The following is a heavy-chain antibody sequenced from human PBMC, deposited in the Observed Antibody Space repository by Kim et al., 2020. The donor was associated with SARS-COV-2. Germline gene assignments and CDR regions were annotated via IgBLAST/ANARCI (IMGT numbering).Heavy chain of an antibody. CDR1: GGSFSGYY. V-gene: IGHV4-34*01. D-gene: IGHD3-10*01. CDR2: INHSGST. CDR3: ARMGITMVRGVRVDYFDY. J-gene: IGHJ4*01. Sequence: SETLSLTCAVYGGSFSGYYWSWIRQPPGKGLEWIGEINHSGSTNYNPSLKSRVTISVDTSKNQFSLKLSSVTAADTAVYYCARMGITMVRGVRVDYFDY.